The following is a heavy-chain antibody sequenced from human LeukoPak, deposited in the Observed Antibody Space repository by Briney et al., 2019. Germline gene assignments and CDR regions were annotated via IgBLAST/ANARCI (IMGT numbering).Heavy chain of an antibody. V-gene: IGHV4-4*02. CDR1: GGSIGSNIW. Sequence: SETLSLTRAVFGGSIGSNIWWSWVRQPPGKGLEWIGEIYHSGNTNYSPSLKSRVTISVDKSKNQFSLTLSSVTAADTAVYYCASPSGASTWWGQGTLVTVSS. CDR3: ASPSGASTW. D-gene: IGHD2-15*01. J-gene: IGHJ4*02. CDR2: IYHSGNT.